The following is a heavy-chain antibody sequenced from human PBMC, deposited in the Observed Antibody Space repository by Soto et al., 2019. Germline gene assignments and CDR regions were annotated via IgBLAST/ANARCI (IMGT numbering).Heavy chain of an antibody. CDR3: AKQDSGSCPD. D-gene: IGHD1-26*01. Sequence: PGGSLXLSCAASGFTFSSYSMSWLRQAPGRGLEWVSAISGSGGSTCYADSVKGRFTISRDDSKNTLYLQMNSLRADDTAVYYCAKQDSGSCPDWGQGSLVAVSS. CDR2: ISGSGGST. CDR1: GFTFSSYS. J-gene: IGHJ4*02. V-gene: IGHV3-23*01.